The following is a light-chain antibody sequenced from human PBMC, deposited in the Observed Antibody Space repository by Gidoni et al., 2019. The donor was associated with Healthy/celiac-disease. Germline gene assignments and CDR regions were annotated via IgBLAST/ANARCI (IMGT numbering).Light chain of an antibody. CDR2: GAS. CDR1: QSVSSN. V-gene: IGKV3D-15*01. Sequence: EIVMTQSPATLSVSPGARATLSCRASQSVSSNLAWYQQKPGQAPRLLIYGASLRATGIPARFSGSGSGTEFTLTISSLQSEDFAVYYCQQYNNWPPNTFGGXTKVEIK. J-gene: IGKJ4*01. CDR3: QQYNNWPPNT.